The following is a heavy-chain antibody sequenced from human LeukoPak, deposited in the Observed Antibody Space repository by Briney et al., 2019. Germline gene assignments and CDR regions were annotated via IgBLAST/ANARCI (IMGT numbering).Heavy chain of an antibody. J-gene: IGHJ4*02. Sequence: PGGSLRLSCSASGFTFSSYPVHWVRQAPGKGLEYVSSISGGGTTDYADSVRGRFTISRDNSKNTLYLQMSSLSPEDTAVYYCVRNLPMDYWGQGTLVTVSS. CDR1: GFTFSSYP. D-gene: IGHD1-14*01. CDR3: VRNLPMDY. V-gene: IGHV3-64D*06. CDR2: ISGGGTT.